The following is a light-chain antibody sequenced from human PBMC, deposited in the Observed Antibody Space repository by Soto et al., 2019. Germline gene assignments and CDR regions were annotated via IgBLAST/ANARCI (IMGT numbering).Light chain of an antibody. V-gene: IGKV1-8*01. CDR3: QQYDSYGT. J-gene: IGKJ1*01. Sequence: AIRMTQSPSSLSASTGDRVTITCRASQGISSYLAWYQQKPGKAPKLLIYAASTLQSGVPSRFSGSGSGTDFTLTISCLQSEDFATYYCQQYDSYGTFGQGTKVDIK. CDR1: QGISSY. CDR2: AAS.